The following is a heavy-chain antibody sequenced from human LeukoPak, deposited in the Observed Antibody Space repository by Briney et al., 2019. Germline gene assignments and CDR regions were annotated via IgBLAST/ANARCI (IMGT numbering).Heavy chain of an antibody. CDR1: GFTFSTYS. Sequence: GGSLRLSCAASGFTFSTYSMNWVRQAPGKGLDWVSYISSSSSTIYYADSVKGRFTISRDNAKNSLYLQMNSLRAEDTAVYYRARDPGFVDPHFDYWGQGTLVTVSS. CDR3: ARDPGFVDPHFDY. J-gene: IGHJ4*02. D-gene: IGHD5-12*01. CDR2: ISSSSSTI. V-gene: IGHV3-48*01.